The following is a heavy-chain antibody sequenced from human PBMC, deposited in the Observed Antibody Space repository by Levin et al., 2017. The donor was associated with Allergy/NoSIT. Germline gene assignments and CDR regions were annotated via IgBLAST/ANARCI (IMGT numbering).Heavy chain of an antibody. J-gene: IGHJ1*01. CDR1: GYTFTGYY. Sequence: GESLKISCKASGYTFTGYYMHWVRQAPGQGLEWMGWINPNSGGTNYAQKFQGRVTMTRDTSISTAYMELSRLRSDDTAVYYCARVAAVAGTRPYFQHWGQGTLVTVSS. D-gene: IGHD6-19*01. CDR3: ARVAAVAGTRPYFQH. V-gene: IGHV1-2*02. CDR2: INPNSGGT.